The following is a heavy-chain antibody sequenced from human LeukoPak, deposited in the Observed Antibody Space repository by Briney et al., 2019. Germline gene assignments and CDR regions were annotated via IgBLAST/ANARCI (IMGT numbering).Heavy chain of an antibody. CDR2: INHSGST. Sequence: SETLSLTCAVYGGSFSGYYWSWIRQPPGKGLEWIGEINHSGSTNYNPSLKSRVTISVDTSKNQSSLKLSSVTAADTAVYYCARGQVELELRNQYNWFDPWGQGTLVTVSS. V-gene: IGHV4-34*01. D-gene: IGHD1-7*01. CDR1: GGSFSGYY. J-gene: IGHJ5*02. CDR3: ARGQVELELRNQYNWFDP.